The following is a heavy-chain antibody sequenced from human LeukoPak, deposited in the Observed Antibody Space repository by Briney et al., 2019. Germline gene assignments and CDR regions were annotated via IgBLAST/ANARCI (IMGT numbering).Heavy chain of an antibody. CDR3: ARRKWLRFWYYFDY. CDR1: GVSFSGYY. V-gene: IGHV4-34*01. D-gene: IGHD5-12*01. CDR2: INHSGST. Sequence: SETLSLTCAVYGVSFSGYYWSWIRQPPGKGLEWIGEINHSGSTNYNPSLKSRVTISVDTSKNQFSLKLSSVTAADTAVYYCARRKWLRFWYYFDYWGQGTLVTVSS. J-gene: IGHJ4*02.